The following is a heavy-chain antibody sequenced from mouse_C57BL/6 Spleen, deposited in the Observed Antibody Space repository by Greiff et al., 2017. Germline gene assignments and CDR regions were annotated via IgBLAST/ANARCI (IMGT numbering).Heavy chain of an antibody. J-gene: IGHJ2*01. Sequence: QVQLQQSGAELVKPGASVKISCKASGYAFSSYWMNWVKQRPGKGLEWIGQIYPGDGDTNYNGKFKGKATLTADKSSSTAYMQLSSLTSEDSAVXFCSRSVHYGSSYGAYWGQGTTLTVSS. CDR3: SRSVHYGSSYGAY. CDR1: GYAFSSYW. CDR2: IYPGDGDT. D-gene: IGHD1-1*01. V-gene: IGHV1-80*01.